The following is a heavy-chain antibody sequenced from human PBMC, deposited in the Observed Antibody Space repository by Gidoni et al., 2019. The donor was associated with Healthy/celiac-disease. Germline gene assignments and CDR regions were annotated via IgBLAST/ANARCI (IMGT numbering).Heavy chain of an antibody. CDR1: GGSIRSSSYY. CDR3: ARHDRSGGSYCHFDY. CDR2: IYYSGST. V-gene: IGHV4-39*01. D-gene: IGHD1-26*01. Sequence: QLQLQESGPGLVKPSETLSLTCTVSGGSIRSSSYYWGWIRQHPGKGLEWIGSIYYSGSTYYTPSLKIRVTISVDTSKNQFSLKLSSVTAADTAVYYCARHDRSGGSYCHFDYWGQGTLVTVSS. J-gene: IGHJ4*02.